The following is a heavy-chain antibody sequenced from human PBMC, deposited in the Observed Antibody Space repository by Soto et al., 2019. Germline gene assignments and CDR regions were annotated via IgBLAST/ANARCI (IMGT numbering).Heavy chain of an antibody. CDR1: GFTFSSYW. J-gene: IGHJ4*02. CDR2: IKQDGSEK. D-gene: IGHD5-12*01. V-gene: IGHV3-7*01. CDR3: ARVGPFYIVATLGFDF. Sequence: EVQLVESGGGLVQPGGSLRLSCAASGFTFSSYWMSWVRQAPGKGLEWVANIKQDGSEKYYVDSVKGRFTISRDNAKNSLFLQMNSLRAEDTAGYYCARVGPFYIVATLGFDFWGQGTLVTVSS.